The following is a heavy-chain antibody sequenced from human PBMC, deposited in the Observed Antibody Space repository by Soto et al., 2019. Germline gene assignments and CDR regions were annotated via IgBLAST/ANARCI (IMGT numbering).Heavy chain of an antibody. CDR1: GFTFTDYW. CDR2: LKQGGNEK. Sequence: LRLSCEASGFTFTDYWMSWVRQAPGKGLEWVANLKQGGNEKNYLYSVKGRFTISRDKAKNSVYLQLKSLRAEDTAVYYCARDRFIGTYYIKGVTYIFYXWGQGAPVTVSX. D-gene: IGHD1-26*01. J-gene: IGHJ5*02. V-gene: IGHV3-7*03. CDR3: ARDRFIGTYYIKGVTYIFYX.